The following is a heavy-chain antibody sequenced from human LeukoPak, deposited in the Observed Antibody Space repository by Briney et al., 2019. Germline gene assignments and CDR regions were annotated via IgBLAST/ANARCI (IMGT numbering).Heavy chain of an antibody. CDR1: GGTFSSYA. J-gene: IGHJ1*01. D-gene: IGHD6-6*01. CDR2: MNPNSGNT. V-gene: IGHV1-8*02. Sequence: ASVKVSCKASGGTFSSYAISWVRQATGQGLEWMGWMNPNSGNTGYAQKFQGRVTMTRNTSISTAYMELSSLRSEDTAVYYCARGGAALRSNFQHWGQGTLVTVSS. CDR3: ARGGAALRSNFQH.